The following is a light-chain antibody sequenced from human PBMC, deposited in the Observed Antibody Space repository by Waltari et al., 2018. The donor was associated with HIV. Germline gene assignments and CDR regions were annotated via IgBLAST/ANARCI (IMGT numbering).Light chain of an antibody. J-gene: IGLJ2*01. CDR1: KLGDKS. V-gene: IGLV3-1*01. CDR3: QAWDSSTVV. CDR2: QDK. Sequence: SYELTQPASVSVSPGQTASITCSGDKLGDKSVSWYQQKPGQSPVVVIYQDKKRPSGIPERFSGSNSGNTATLTISGTQALDEADYYCQAWDSSTVVFGGGTKVTVL.